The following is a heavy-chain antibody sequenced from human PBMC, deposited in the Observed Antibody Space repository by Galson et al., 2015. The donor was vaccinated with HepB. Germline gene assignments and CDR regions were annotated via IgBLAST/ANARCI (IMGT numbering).Heavy chain of an antibody. D-gene: IGHD2-15*01. CDR3: ARQTQGSGQNCFDY. CDR2: VRGSGNT. Sequence: LSLTCTVSGDSLRTFSWGWIRQPLGRGLEWIGFVRGSGNTAYNPALRSRVNISSDTSKNQLCLTLKSVTATDTAVYYCARQTQGSGQNCFDYWGQGTLITVSS. J-gene: IGHJ4*02. V-gene: IGHV4-59*08. CDR1: GDSLRTFS.